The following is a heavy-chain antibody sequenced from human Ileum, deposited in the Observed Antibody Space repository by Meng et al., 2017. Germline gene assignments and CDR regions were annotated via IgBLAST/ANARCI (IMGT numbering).Heavy chain of an antibody. V-gene: IGHV4-31*03. D-gene: IGHD3/OR15-3a*01. CDR3: ARVRRGLGLRFDP. J-gene: IGHJ5*02. Sequence: QLHLQESGPGLSKPYQPSSLTCTVSGGSISSGGYYCGWISQHPGKGLEWIGYIFYSGSTYYNSSLTSRINISVDTSKNQFSLKVSSVTAADTAVYYCARVRRGLGLRFDPWGQGTLVTVSS. CDR1: GGSISSGGYY. CDR2: IFYSGST.